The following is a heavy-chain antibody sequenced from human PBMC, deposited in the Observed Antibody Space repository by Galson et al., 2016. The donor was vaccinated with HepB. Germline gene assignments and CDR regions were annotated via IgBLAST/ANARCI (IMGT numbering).Heavy chain of an antibody. J-gene: IGHJ4*02. D-gene: IGHD3-22*01. V-gene: IGHV1-69*13. CDR1: GGTFRTYG. CDR3: ARARTYYYDSSVNGGSYFFDN. Sequence: SVKVSCKVSGGTFRTYGITWVRQAPGQGLEWMGGIIPIIGSPNYAQKFQGRVTITADESASTAYMELSSLRSEDTAVYSCARARTYYYDSSVNGGSYFFDNWGQGTLVTVSS. CDR2: IIPIIGSP.